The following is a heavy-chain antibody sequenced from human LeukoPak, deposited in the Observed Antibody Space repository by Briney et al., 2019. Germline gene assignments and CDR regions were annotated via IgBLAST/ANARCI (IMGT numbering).Heavy chain of an antibody. V-gene: IGHV3-7*05. CDR3: ARDDYLGY. D-gene: IGHD3-16*01. J-gene: IGHJ4*02. CDR2: INQDGSQR. CDR1: GFTLSGYW. Sequence: GGSLRLSCAASGFTLSGYWMAWVRQAPARGLEWVAHINQDGSQRNYVDPVKGRFTISRDNAKNSVYLQMDTLRAEDTAIYFCARDDYLGYWGQGTLVTVSS.